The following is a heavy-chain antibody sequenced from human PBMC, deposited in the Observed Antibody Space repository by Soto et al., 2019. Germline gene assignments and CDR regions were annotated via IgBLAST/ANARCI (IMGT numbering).Heavy chain of an antibody. D-gene: IGHD3-16*01. CDR2: MYSGGST. CDR1: GFTVSNNY. J-gene: IGHJ3*01. V-gene: IGHV3-53*01. CDR3: TQLGAFDV. Sequence: EVQLVESGGALIQPGGSLILSCAASGFTVSNNYISWVRQAPGKGLEWVSLMYSGGSTHYANSVKGRFTISRDGSKNTVYRQIKSLRAEDTAVYYCTQLGAFDVWGQGTMVTVSS.